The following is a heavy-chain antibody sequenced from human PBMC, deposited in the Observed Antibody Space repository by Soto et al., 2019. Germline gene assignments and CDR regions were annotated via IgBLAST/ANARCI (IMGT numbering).Heavy chain of an antibody. CDR2: ISWNSGTI. CDR1: GFTFDDYA. Sequence: EVQLVESGGGLVQPGRSLRLSCAASGFTFDDYAMHWVRQAPGKGLEWVSGISWNSGTIVYADSVKGRFTISRDNAXNXLSXKMNSLRGEDTALYYCAKDMRGGSSSSRYYYGLDVWGQGTTVTVSS. D-gene: IGHD6-13*01. J-gene: IGHJ6*02. CDR3: AKDMRGGSSSSRYYYGLDV. V-gene: IGHV3-9*01.